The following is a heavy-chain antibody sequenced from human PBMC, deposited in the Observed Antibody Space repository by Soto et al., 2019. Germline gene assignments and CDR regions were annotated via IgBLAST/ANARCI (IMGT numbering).Heavy chain of an antibody. D-gene: IGHD3-16*01. CDR1: GFTFSSYA. CDR2: ISGSGGST. J-gene: IGHJ6*02. V-gene: IGHV3-23*01. CDR3: AKDDGAYYYYGMDV. Sequence: EVQLLESGGGLVQPGGSLRLSCAASGFTFSSYAMSWVRQAPGKGLEWVSAISGSGGSTYYAESVKGRFTISRDNSKNTLYLQMNSLRAEDTAVYYCAKDDGAYYYYGMDVWGQGTTVTVSS.